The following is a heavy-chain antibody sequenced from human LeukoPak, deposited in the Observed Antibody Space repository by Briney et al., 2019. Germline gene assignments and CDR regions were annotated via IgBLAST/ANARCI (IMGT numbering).Heavy chain of an antibody. V-gene: IGHV3-64*02. Sequence: GGSLTLSCAASGFTYSNYALHWVRQTPQKGLEYVSAISSHGSSTYYADSVKGRFIISRDNSKKTLYLEMGGLRTEDTAVYYCAREGSVTLDYWGQGTLVTVSS. CDR1: GFTYSNYA. J-gene: IGHJ4*02. D-gene: IGHD4-17*01. CDR3: AREGSVTLDY. CDR2: ISSHGSST.